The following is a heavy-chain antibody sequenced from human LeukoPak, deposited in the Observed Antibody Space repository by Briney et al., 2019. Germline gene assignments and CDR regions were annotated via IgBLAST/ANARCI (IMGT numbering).Heavy chain of an antibody. V-gene: IGHV3-74*01. CDR2: INEDGSIT. Sequence: GGSLRLSCAVSGFTFRTYWMHWVRQVPGEGLVWVSRINEDGSITNYADSVKGRFSISRDNSKNTLYLQMNSLRAEDTAVYYCARSSGWYFDYWGQGTLVTVSS. J-gene: IGHJ4*02. CDR1: GFTFRTYW. CDR3: ARSSGWYFDY. D-gene: IGHD6-19*01.